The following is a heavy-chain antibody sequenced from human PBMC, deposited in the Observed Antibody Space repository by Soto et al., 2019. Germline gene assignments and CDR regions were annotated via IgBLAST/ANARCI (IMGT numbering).Heavy chain of an antibody. V-gene: IGHV4-59*01. CDR3: ARSFYL. CDR1: GGSISHYP. Sequence: PSETLSLTCIVSGGSISHYPWSWIRQSPGKGLQWIGYTYFNGSTKYNPSLRSRVSISVDMSKNRLSLTLTSVTAADTAVYYCARSFYLWGQGTLVTVSS. J-gene: IGHJ5*02. CDR2: TYFNGST.